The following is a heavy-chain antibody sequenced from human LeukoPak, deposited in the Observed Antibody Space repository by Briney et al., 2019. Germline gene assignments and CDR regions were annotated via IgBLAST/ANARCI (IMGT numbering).Heavy chain of an antibody. V-gene: IGHV1-69*13. D-gene: IGHD6-19*01. CDR3: ARDRQWLVRGAFDI. CDR1: GGTFSSYA. CDR2: IIPIFGTA. Sequence: GASVKVSCRASGGTFSSYAISWVRQAPGQGLEWMGGIIPIFGTANYAQKFQGRVTITADESTSTAYMELSSLRSEDTAVYYCARDRQWLVRGAFDIWGQGTMVTVSS. J-gene: IGHJ3*02.